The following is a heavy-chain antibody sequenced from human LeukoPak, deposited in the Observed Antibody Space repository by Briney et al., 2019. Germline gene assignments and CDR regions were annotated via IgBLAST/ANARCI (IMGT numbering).Heavy chain of an antibody. Sequence: PGGTLRLSCAASGFTFSSYGMSWVRQAPGKGLEWVSAISGSGGSTYYADSVKGRFTISRDNSKNTLYLQMNSLRAEDTAVYYCARFAYCGGDCLFPIDAFDIWGQGTMVTVSS. CDR3: ARFAYCGGDCLFPIDAFDI. J-gene: IGHJ3*02. V-gene: IGHV3-23*01. CDR2: ISGSGGST. CDR1: GFTFSSYG. D-gene: IGHD2-21*02.